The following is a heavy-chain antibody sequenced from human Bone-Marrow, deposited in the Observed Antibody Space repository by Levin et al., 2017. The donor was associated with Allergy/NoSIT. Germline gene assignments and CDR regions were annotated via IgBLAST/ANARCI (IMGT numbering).Heavy chain of an antibody. J-gene: IGHJ6*03. Sequence: GESLKISCKGSGYSFTSYWISWVRQMPGKGLEWMGRIDPSDSYTNYSPSFQGHVTISADKSISTAYLQWSSLKASDTAMYYCATRRYCSSTSCYGNYMDVWGKGTTVTVSS. CDR2: IDPSDSYT. D-gene: IGHD2-2*01. V-gene: IGHV5-10-1*01. CDR1: GYSFTSYW. CDR3: ATRRYCSSTSCYGNYMDV.